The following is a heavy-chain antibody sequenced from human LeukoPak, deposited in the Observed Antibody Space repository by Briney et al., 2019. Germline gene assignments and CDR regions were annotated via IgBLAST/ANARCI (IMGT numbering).Heavy chain of an antibody. D-gene: IGHD3-9*01. CDR2: IIPIFGTA. J-gene: IGHJ6*03. CDR3: ARDSPPSGILTGYLTPYYYYYMDV. Sequence: PEASVKVSCKASGGTFSSYAISWVRQAPGQGLEWMGGIIPIFGTANYAQKFQGRVTITADESTSTAYMELSSLKSEDTAVYYCARDSPPSGILTGYLTPYYYYYMDVWGKGTTVTISS. CDR1: GGTFSSYA. V-gene: IGHV1-69*13.